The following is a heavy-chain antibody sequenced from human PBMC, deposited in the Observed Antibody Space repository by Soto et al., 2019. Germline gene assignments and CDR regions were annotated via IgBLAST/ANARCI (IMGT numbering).Heavy chain of an antibody. CDR2: IYYSGST. D-gene: IGHD5-12*01. J-gene: IGHJ4*02. CDR3: TRLRDGYPDY. Sequence: KPSETLSLTCTVSGGSISSYYWSWIRQPPGKGLEWIGYIYYSGSTNYSPSLKSRVTISVDSSKNQFSLKLSSVTAADTAVYYCTRLRDGYPDYWGQGTLVTAPQ. CDR1: GGSISSYY. V-gene: IGHV4-59*01.